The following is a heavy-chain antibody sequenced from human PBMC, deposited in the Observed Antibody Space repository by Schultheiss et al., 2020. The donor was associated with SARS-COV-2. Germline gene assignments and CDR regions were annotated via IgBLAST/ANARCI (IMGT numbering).Heavy chain of an antibody. CDR2: ISSNGGST. D-gene: IGHD1-26*01. J-gene: IGHJ6*02. CDR1: GFTVSSYA. Sequence: GGSLRLSCSASGFTVSSYAMHWVRQAPGKGLEYVSAISSNGGSTYYADSVKGRFTISRDNSKNTLYLQMSSLRAEDTAVYYCARDPPPYGNLYYYGMDVWGQGTTVTVSS. V-gene: IGHV3-64D*06. CDR3: ARDPPPYGNLYYYGMDV.